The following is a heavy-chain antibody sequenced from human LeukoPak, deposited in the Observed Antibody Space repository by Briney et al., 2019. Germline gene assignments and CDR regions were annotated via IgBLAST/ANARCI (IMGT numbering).Heavy chain of an antibody. CDR1: GFTFSTAW. D-gene: IGHD3-10*01. J-gene: IGHJ5*02. Sequence: GGSLRLSCVASGFTFSTAWMHWARQTPGKGLVWVSHINGDGRRINYADDVKGRFTISRDNAKNTLYLQMNSLRVEDTAVYYCVRDLPRTSGPWGQGTLVTVSS. V-gene: IGHV3-74*01. CDR3: VRDLPRTSGP. CDR2: INGDGRRI.